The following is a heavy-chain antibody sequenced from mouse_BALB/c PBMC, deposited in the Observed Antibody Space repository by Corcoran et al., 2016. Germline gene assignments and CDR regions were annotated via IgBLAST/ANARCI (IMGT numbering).Heavy chain of an antibody. CDR2: INPSSGYT. J-gene: IGHJ2*01. V-gene: IGHV1-4*02. CDR3: ANYRYDYFDY. Sequence: QVQLQQSAAELARPGASVKMSCKASGYTFTSYTMHWVKQRPGQGLEWIGYINPSSGYTEYNQKFKDKTTLTADKSSSTAYMQLSSLTSEDSAVYYCANYRYDYFDYWGQGTTLTVSS. CDR1: GYTFTSYT. D-gene: IGHD2-14*01.